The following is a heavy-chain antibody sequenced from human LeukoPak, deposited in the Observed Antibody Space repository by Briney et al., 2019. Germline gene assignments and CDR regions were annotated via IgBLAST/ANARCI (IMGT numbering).Heavy chain of an antibody. D-gene: IGHD2-15*01. CDR2: ISSSSSYI. V-gene: IGHV3-21*01. J-gene: IGHJ6*02. CDR3: ARGRYCSGGSCYPGDYYYYGMDV. Sequence: GGSLRLSCAASGFTFSSYSMNWVRQAPGKGLEWVSSISSSSSYIYYADSVKGRSTISRDNAKNSLYLQMNSLRAEDTAVYYCARGRYCSGGSCYPGDYYYYGMDVWGQGTTVTVSS. CDR1: GFTFSSYS.